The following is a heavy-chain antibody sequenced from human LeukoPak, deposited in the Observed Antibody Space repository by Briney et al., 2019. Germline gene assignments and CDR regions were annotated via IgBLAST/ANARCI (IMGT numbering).Heavy chain of an antibody. V-gene: IGHV4-39*01. CDR2: IYYGGST. J-gene: IGHJ4*02. CDR1: GGSISSSSYY. CDR3: ERRVLEAVTGTGGFDY. D-gene: IGHD6-19*01. Sequence: SETLSLTCTVSGGSISSSSYYWGWIRQPPGKGLEWIGSIYYGGSTYYNPSLKSRVTISVDTSKNQFSLRLSSVTAADTAVYYCERRVLEAVTGTGGFDYWGQGTLVTVSS.